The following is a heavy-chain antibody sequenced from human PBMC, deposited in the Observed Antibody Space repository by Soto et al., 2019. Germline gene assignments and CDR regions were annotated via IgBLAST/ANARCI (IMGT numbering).Heavy chain of an antibody. V-gene: IGHV4-59*08. D-gene: IGHD6-19*01. CDR3: ATTLENQWLVGDYYYYYMDV. Sequence: SETLSLTCTVSGGSISSYYWSWIRQPPGKGLEWIGYIYYSGSTNYNPSLKSRVTISVDTSKNQFSLKLSSVTAADTAVYYCATTLENQWLVGDYYYYYMDVWGKGTTVTVSS. J-gene: IGHJ6*03. CDR1: GGSISSYY. CDR2: IYYSGST.